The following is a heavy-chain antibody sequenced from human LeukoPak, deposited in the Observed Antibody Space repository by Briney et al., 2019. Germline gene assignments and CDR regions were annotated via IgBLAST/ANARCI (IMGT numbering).Heavy chain of an antibody. CDR2: IYPGDSDT. J-gene: IGHJ5*02. V-gene: IGHV5-51*01. Sequence: GESLKISFQGSGYRFTSYWIGWVRPMPGKGLEWMGIIYPGDSDTRYSPSFQGQVTISADRSISTAYLQWSSLKASDTAMYYCARQARGIVAPTNCFDPWGQGTLVTVSS. CDR3: ARQARGIVAPTNCFDP. CDR1: GYRFTSYW. D-gene: IGHD6-13*01.